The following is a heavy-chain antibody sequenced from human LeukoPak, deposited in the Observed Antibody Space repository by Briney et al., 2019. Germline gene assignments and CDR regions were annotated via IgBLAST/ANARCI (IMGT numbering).Heavy chain of an antibody. Sequence: PGRSLRLSCAASGFSFSSYGMHWVRQAPGKGLEWVAVISYDGDNKYHADSVKGRFTISRDNSKHTLYLQMNSLRAEDTAVYYCAKENRYRWNYELDCWGQGTLVTVSS. J-gene: IGHJ4*02. CDR2: ISYDGDNK. CDR1: GFSFSSYG. D-gene: IGHD1-7*01. V-gene: IGHV3-30*18. CDR3: AKENRYRWNYELDC.